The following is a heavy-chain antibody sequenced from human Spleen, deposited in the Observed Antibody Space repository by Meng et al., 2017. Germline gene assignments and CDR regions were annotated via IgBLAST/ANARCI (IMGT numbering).Heavy chain of an antibody. CDR1: GDSISNYY. Sequence: QGQLQGLGPGSVKPSDTLSLTCSFSGDSISNYYWNWLRKPAGKRLEWIGRTSVGGSTDYNPSLRIRVTASVDTSKNQISLRLASVTAADTAVYFCARGSAGDYYFDSWGQGTLVTVSS. J-gene: IGHJ4*02. D-gene: IGHD4-17*01. CDR2: TSVGGST. V-gene: IGHV4-4*07. CDR3: ARGSAGDYYFDS.